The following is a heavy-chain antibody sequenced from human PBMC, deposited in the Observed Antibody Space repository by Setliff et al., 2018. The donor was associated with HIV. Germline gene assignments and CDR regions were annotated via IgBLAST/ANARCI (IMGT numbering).Heavy chain of an antibody. D-gene: IGHD3-22*01. CDR1: GFTFSSYS. Sequence: GGSLRLSCAASGFTFSSYSMNWVRQAPGKGLEWVSYISTGGHFIYYADSVKGRFTISRDNAKKSVYLQMNSLGAEDTAVYYCAREVGDSSGYYYRNYYFDSWGQGTLVTVSS. CDR3: AREVGDSSGYYYRNYYFDS. V-gene: IGHV3-21*05. CDR2: ISTGGHFI. J-gene: IGHJ4*02.